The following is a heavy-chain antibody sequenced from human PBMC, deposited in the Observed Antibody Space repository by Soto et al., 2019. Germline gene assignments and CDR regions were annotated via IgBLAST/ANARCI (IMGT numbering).Heavy chain of an antibody. CDR3: ARMVRGSNIDYYHYMDV. J-gene: IGHJ6*03. D-gene: IGHD3-10*01. CDR1: GYSFTSHG. Sequence: QVQLVQSGAEVKKPGASVKVPCKASGYSFTSHGISWVRQAPGQGLEWMAWISASNGDTNYAQKFQGRVTVTTDTSTSTGYMELRSLRSEDTAVYYCARMVRGSNIDYYHYMDVWGKGTTVTVSS. CDR2: ISASNGDT. V-gene: IGHV1-18*01.